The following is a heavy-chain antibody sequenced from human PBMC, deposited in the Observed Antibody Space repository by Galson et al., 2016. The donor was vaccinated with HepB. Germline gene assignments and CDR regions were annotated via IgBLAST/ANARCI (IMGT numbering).Heavy chain of an antibody. V-gene: IGHV1-69*13. D-gene: IGHD6-13*01. CDR3: ARGQQLVKWFDP. J-gene: IGHJ5*02. CDR2: IIPIFGRR. CDR1: GGTFSSYA. Sequence: SVKVSCKASGGTFSSYAITWVRQAPGQGLEWMGGIIPIFGRRNYAQKFQGRVTMTADESTSTAYMELSSLKSEDTGVYYCARGQQLVKWFDPWGQGTLVIVSS.